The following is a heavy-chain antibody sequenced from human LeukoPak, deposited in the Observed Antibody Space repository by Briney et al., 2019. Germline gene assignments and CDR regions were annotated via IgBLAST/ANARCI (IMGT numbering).Heavy chain of an antibody. CDR1: GFTFTIYA. CDR3: AKEDLYGSVKWFDP. D-gene: IGHD3-10*01. CDR2: ISGSGGNT. Sequence: GGSLRLSCAASGFTFTIYAMTWVRQAPGKGLEWVSAISGSGGNTYYADSVKGRFTISRDNSKNTLYLQMSSLRAEDTAVYYCAKEDLYGSVKWFDPWGQGTLVTVSS. V-gene: IGHV3-23*01. J-gene: IGHJ5*02.